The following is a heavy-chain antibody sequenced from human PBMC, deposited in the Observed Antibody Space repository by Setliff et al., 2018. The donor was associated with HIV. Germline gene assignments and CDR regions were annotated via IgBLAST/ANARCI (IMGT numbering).Heavy chain of an antibody. Sequence: ASVKVSCKASGYSFTSYGISWVRQAPGQGLEWMGWISAYNGNTNYAQKLQGRVTMTTDTFSSTAYMGLRSLRSDDTAVYYCARHYSSSWYPYFQHWGQGTLVTVS. CDR1: GYSFTSYG. V-gene: IGHV1-18*01. CDR3: ARHYSSSWYPYFQH. CDR2: ISAYNGNT. D-gene: IGHD6-13*01. J-gene: IGHJ1*01.